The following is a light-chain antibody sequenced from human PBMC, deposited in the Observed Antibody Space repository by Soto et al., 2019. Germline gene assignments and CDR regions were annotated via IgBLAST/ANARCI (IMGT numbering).Light chain of an antibody. Sequence: EIVLTQSPGTLSLSPGERATLSCRASHTISSSYLAWYQQKPGQAPRLLMYGISRRATGIPDRFSGSGSGTDFTLTITRLEPEDFSVYYCQQYVTSSSRTFGQGTKVEIK. CDR1: HTISSSY. J-gene: IGKJ1*01. CDR2: GIS. CDR3: QQYVTSSSRT. V-gene: IGKV3-20*01.